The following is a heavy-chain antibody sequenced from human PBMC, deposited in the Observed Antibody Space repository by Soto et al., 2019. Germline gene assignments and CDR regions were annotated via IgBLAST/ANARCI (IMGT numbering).Heavy chain of an antibody. V-gene: IGHV1-18*01. CDR1: GYTYIIYG. D-gene: IGHD3-16*01. J-gene: IGHJ4*02. CDR3: ARDSRKGEAKIDH. Sequence: QVQLVQSGAEVKKPGASVKVSCKASGYTYIIYGISWVRQAPGQGLEWMGWISANNGNTNYAQKFQGRVTMTTDTSTSTAYMELRSLRSDDTAVYYCARDSRKGEAKIDHWGQGPLVNASS. CDR2: ISANNGNT.